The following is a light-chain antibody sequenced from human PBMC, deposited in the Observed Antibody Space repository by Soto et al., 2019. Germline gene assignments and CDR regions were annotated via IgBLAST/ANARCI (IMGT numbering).Light chain of an antibody. CDR3: QQSYSAPPWT. Sequence: DIQTTQSPSSLSAFVGDRVTITCRTSDNIAKYLNWYQQKPGQVPKLLIVAASRLQSGVPTRFSGSGSGTDFTLTINNLQPEDFATYFCQQSYSAPPWTFGQGTKVEVK. V-gene: IGKV1-39*01. CDR2: AAS. CDR1: DNIAKY. J-gene: IGKJ1*01.